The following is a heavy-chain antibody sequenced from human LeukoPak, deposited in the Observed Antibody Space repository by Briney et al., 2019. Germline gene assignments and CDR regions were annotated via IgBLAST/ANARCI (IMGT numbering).Heavy chain of an antibody. CDR2: ISSSSSTI. CDR3: ARYPLTDAIHYGTDV. CDR1: GFTFSSYS. V-gene: IGHV3-48*01. J-gene: IGHJ6*02. Sequence: GGSLRLSCAASGFTFSSYSMNWVRQAPGKGLEWVSYISSSSSTIYYADSVKGRFTISRDNAKNSLYLQMNSLRAEDTAVYYCARYPLTDAIHYGTDVWGQGTTVTVSS. D-gene: IGHD2-8*01.